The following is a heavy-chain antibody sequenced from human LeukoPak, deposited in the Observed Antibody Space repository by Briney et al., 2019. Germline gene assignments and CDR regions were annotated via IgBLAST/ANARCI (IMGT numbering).Heavy chain of an antibody. CDR3: ARGSYQLLAPYYYYGMDV. CDR2: IYYSGST. J-gene: IGHJ6*02. CDR1: GGSISSYY. D-gene: IGHD2-2*01. V-gene: IGHV4-59*01. Sequence: SETLSLTCTVSGGSISSYYWSWIRQPPGKGLEWIGYIYYSGSTNYNPSLKSRVTISVDTSKNQFSLKLSSVTAADTAVYYCARGSYQLLAPYYYYGMDVWGQGTTVTVSS.